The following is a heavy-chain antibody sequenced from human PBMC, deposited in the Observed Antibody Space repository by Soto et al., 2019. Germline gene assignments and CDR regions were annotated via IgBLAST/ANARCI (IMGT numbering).Heavy chain of an antibody. D-gene: IGHD2-2*01. J-gene: IGHJ5*02. CDR1: GGSISSSSYY. CDR2: IYYSGST. V-gene: IGHV4-39*01. CDR3: ARMGGDIVLVPAKGWFDP. Sequence: QLQLQESGPGLVKPSETLSLTCTVSGGSISSSSYYWGWIRQPPGKGLEWIGSIYYSGSTYYNPSLKSRVTISVDTSKNQFSLKLSSVTAADTAVYYCARMGGDIVLVPAKGWFDPWGQGTLVTVSS.